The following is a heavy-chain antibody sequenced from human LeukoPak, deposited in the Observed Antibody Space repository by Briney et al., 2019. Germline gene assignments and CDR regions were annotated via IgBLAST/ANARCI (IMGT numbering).Heavy chain of an antibody. CDR2: VSAVSNYI. D-gene: IGHD3-9*01. CDR3: AKDFDGYLDY. Sequence: GGSLRLSCAASGFTFSAYTMAWVRQAPGRGLEWVSSVSAVSNYIYYADSVKGRFTISRDNAEDSLYLQMNSLKAEDTAVYYCAKDFDGYLDYWGQGTLVTVSS. J-gene: IGHJ4*02. CDR1: GFTFSAYT. V-gene: IGHV3-21*01.